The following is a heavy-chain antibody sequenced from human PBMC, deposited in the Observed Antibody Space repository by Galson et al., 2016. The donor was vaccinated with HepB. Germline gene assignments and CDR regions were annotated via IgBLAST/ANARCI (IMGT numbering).Heavy chain of an antibody. CDR3: ARSLGWYFDV. D-gene: IGHD6-6*01. V-gene: IGHV3-21*01. CDR1: GFTFDNYT. Sequence: SLRLSCAASGFTFDNYTMNWLRQAPGKGLEWVSSVSHSSTYVYYADPVEGRFTISKDNAKNPLYLEMTSLRVEDTAVFYCARSLGWYFDVWGRGTLVTVSS. CDR2: VSHSSTYV. J-gene: IGHJ2*01.